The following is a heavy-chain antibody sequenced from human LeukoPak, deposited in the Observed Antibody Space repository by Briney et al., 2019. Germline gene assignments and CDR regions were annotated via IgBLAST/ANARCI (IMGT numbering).Heavy chain of an antibody. D-gene: IGHD5-24*01. CDR1: GFTFSTHA. J-gene: IGHJ3*02. V-gene: IGHV3-7*01. CDR2: IQKDGSDK. Sequence: GGSLRLSCAASGFTFSTHAMTWVRQAPGKGLEWVALIQKDGSDKYYVDSVKGRFTISRDNAKNSLYLQMNGLRADDTAVYYCAGDEGWTFDIWGQGTKVTVSS. CDR3: AGDEGWTFDI.